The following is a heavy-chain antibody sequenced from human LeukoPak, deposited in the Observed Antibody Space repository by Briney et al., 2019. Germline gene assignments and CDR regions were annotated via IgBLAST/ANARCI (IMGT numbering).Heavy chain of an antibody. CDR1: GYTFTAYY. CDR2: INPNTGGT. Sequence: ASVKVSCKASGYTFTAYYMHWVRQAPGQGLEWMGWINPNTGGTNYAQNFQGRVTMTRATSINTAYMELSSLTSDDTAVYYCARERDYSNYSESWFDPWGQGTLVTVSS. J-gene: IGHJ5*02. V-gene: IGHV1-2*02. CDR3: ARERDYSNYSESWFDP. D-gene: IGHD4-11*01.